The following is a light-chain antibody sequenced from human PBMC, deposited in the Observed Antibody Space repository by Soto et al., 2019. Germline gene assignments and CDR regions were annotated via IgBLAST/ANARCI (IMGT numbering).Light chain of an antibody. V-gene: IGKV1-27*01. CDR3: LGYDSAPTWT. CDR1: QDITSY. CDR2: AAS. J-gene: IGKJ1*01. Sequence: DIQMTQSPSSLAPFVGDRVTITCRASQDITSYLAWYQQKPGKVPKLLIYAASTLQSGVPSRFSGSGSGTDFTLTFSSLQPEDVATYYCLGYDSAPTWTFGQGTRVEIK.